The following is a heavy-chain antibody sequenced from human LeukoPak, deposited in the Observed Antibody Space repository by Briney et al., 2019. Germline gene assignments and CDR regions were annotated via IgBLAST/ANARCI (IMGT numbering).Heavy chain of an antibody. J-gene: IGHJ4*02. CDR1: GFTFNKSW. Sequence: GGSLRLSCAASGFTFNKSWMSWVRQAPGKGLEWVGRIKSKTDGGTTDYAAPVKGRFTISRDDSKNTLYLQMNSLKTEDTAVYYCTTRGGSFSIFDYWGQGTLVTVSS. CDR2: IKSKTDGGTT. D-gene: IGHD1-26*01. V-gene: IGHV3-15*01. CDR3: TTRGGSFSIFDY.